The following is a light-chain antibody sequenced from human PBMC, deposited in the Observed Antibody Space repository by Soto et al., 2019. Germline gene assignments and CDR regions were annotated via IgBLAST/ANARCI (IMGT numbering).Light chain of an antibody. J-gene: IGKJ4*01. CDR1: QSVSSNY. Sequence: ILLTQSPDTLSLSPGERATLSCRATQSVSSNYLAWYQQKAGQAPRLLIYGPSSRATGIPDRISGSGSGTDFTLTINRLEPEDSAVYYCQQYGSSAAFGGGTKVEI. CDR2: GPS. CDR3: QQYGSSAA. V-gene: IGKV3-20*01.